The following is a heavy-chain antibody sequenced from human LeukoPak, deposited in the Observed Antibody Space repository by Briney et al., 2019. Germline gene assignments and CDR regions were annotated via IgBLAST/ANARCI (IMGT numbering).Heavy chain of an antibody. CDR2: ISSSSSYI. CDR1: RFTSSSHS. D-gene: IGHD6-19*01. V-gene: IGHV3-21*01. Sequence: GGSLRLSCAPSRFTSSSHSMNWVRQPPGKRLKSVSSISSSSSYIYYADSMKGRFTISRDNSKTTLYLQMNSLRAEDTAVCYCAKDRDSGWYIIDSWGQGTLVTVSS. J-gene: IGHJ4*02. CDR3: AKDRDSGWYIIDS.